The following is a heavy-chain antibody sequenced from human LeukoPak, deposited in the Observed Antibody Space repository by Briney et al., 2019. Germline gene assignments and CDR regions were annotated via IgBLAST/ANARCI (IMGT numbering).Heavy chain of an antibody. CDR2: ISSSSSYI. V-gene: IGHV3-21*01. D-gene: IGHD2/OR15-2a*01. J-gene: IGHJ5*02. CDR1: GFTFSSYS. Sequence: GGSLRLSCAASGFTFSSYSMNWVRQAPGKGLEWVSSISSSSSYIYYADSVKGRFTISRDNAKNSLYLQMNSLRAEDTAVYYCARARTNILNWFDPWGQGTLVTVSS. CDR3: ARARTNILNWFDP.